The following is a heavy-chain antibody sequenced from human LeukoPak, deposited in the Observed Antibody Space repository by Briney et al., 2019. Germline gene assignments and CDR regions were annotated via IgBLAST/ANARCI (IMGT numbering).Heavy chain of an antibody. CDR1: GFTFSSYS. J-gene: IGHJ6*03. D-gene: IGHD2-2*01. Sequence: GGSLRLSCAASGFTFSSYSINWVRQAPGKGLEWVSSISSSSSYIYYADSVKGRFTISRDNAKNSLYLQMNSLRAEDTAVYYCARDSAPGYCSSTSCFPMDVWGKGTTVTVSS. CDR3: ARDSAPGYCSSTSCFPMDV. CDR2: ISSSSSYI. V-gene: IGHV3-21*01.